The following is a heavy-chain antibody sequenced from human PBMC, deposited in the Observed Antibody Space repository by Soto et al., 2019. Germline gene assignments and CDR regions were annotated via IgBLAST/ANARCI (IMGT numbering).Heavy chain of an antibody. V-gene: IGHV4-39*01. CDR2: IYYSGST. CDR3: ARHQMAGRTPSYYYGMDV. J-gene: IGHJ6*02. CDR1: GGSVSSTSYY. Sequence: QVQLQESGPGLVKPSETLSLTCTVSGGSVSSTSYYWGWIRQPPGKNLEYIGNIYYSGSTYYNPSLKSRVTLSVDTSKHQFSLKLSSVTAPDTAVYYCARHQMAGRTPSYYYGMDVWGQGTTVTVSS.